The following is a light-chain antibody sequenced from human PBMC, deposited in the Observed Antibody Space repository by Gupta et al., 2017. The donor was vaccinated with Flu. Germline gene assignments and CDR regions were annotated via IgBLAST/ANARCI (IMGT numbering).Light chain of an antibody. CDR1: QSLANNN. CDR2: GAS. J-gene: IGKJ5*01. CDR3: QQYGRSPSIT. Sequence: EIVLTQSPDTLSLSPGETATLSCRASQSLANNNLAWYQQKPGLAPRLLIYGASSRATGIPDRFSGSGSRTHFTLTINRLEPEDVAVYYCQQYGRSPSITFGQGTRLEIK. V-gene: IGKV3-20*01.